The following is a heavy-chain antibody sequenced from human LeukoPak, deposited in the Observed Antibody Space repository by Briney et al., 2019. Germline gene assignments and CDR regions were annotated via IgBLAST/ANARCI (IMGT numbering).Heavy chain of an antibody. V-gene: IGHV4-38-2*02. CDR2: IYHSGGT. Sequence: PSETLSLTCTVSGYSISSGYYWGWIRQPPGKGLEWIGTIYHSGGTYYNPSLKSRVIISVDTSKNQFSLKLSSVTAADTAVYYCARDLGYDFSYYYYYMDVWGKGTTVTVSS. CDR3: ARDLGYDFSYYYYYMDV. CDR1: GYSISSGYY. D-gene: IGHD5-12*01. J-gene: IGHJ6*03.